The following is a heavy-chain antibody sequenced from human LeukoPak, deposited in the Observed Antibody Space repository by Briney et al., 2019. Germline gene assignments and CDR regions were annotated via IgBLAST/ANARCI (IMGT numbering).Heavy chain of an antibody. D-gene: IGHD2-15*01. CDR3: ARYCSGGRCPGMDYFDY. CDR2: MNPNSGNT. Sequence: GASVKVSCKASGYTFTSYDINWVRQATGQGLEWMGWMNPNSGNTGYAQKFQGRVTMTRNTSISTAYMELSSLRSEDTAVYYRARYCSGGRCPGMDYFDYWGQGTLVTVSS. J-gene: IGHJ4*02. V-gene: IGHV1-8*01. CDR1: GYTFTSYD.